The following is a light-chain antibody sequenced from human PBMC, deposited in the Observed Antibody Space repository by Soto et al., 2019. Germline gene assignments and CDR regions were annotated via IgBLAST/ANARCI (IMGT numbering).Light chain of an antibody. CDR1: SSDVGGYNY. CDR2: DVS. V-gene: IGLV2-14*01. CDR3: SSHTRSSTLNVV. Sequence: QSALTQPAPVSGSPGQSITISCTGTSSDVGGYNYVSWYQQHPGKAPKLMVYDVSNRPSGVSNRFSGSKSGNTASLTISGLEAEDEADYYCSSHTRSSTLNVVFGGGTKLTVL. J-gene: IGLJ2*01.